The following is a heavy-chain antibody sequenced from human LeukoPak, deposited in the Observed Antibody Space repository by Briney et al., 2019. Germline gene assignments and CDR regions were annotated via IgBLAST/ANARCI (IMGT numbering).Heavy chain of an antibody. V-gene: IGHV3-23*01. J-gene: IGHJ4*02. CDR3: PKDGLSNNTSAHVYYFAY. CDR1: GFTFSDYA. Sequence: PGGSLRLSCVASGFTFSDYAMAWVRQAPGKGLEWVSAITSGGDHTYYAGSVRGRFSISRDNSKNTLYLQMNGLTAEDTALYFFPKDGLSNNTSAHVYYFAYWAQGTLVAVSS. CDR2: ITSGGDHT. D-gene: IGHD2/OR15-2a*01.